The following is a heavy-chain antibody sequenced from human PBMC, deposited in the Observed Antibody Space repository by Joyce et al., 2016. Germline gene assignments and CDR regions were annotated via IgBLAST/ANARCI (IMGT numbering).Heavy chain of an antibody. Sequence: EVQLVESGGGLVKPGGSLRLSCAASGFTFSSYSMSWVRQAPGKVVEWVSSLSSSSSYIKYTDSVKGRFTISRDNAKNSLYLQMNSLRVEDTAVYYCARSSYTNGIFDYWGQGTLVTVSS. CDR1: GFTFSSYS. J-gene: IGHJ4*02. D-gene: IGHD2-8*01. V-gene: IGHV3-21*01. CDR2: LSSSSSYI. CDR3: ARSSYTNGIFDY.